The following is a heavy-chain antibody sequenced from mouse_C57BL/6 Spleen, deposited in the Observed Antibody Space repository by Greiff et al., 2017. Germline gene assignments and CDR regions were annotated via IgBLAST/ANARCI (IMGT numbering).Heavy chain of an antibody. J-gene: IGHJ1*03. D-gene: IGHD2-4*01. V-gene: IGHV1-82*01. Sequence: QVQLQQSGPELVKPGASVKISCKASGYAFSSSWMNWVKQRPGKGLEWIGRIYPGEGATKYTGKFTGTATLTADISSSTAYMQLSSLTSEDSAVYFCARTMNDYDDVYWYFDVRGTGTTVTGAS. CDR1: GYAFSSSW. CDR3: ARTMNDYDDVYWYFDV. CDR2: IYPGEGAT.